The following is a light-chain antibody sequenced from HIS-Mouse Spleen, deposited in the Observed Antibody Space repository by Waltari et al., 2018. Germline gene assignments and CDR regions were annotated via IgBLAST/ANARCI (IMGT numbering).Light chain of an antibody. CDR2: EDS. CDR1: ALPKKY. V-gene: IGLV3-10*01. CDR3: YSTDSSGNHRV. Sequence: SYELPQPPSVSVSPGQTARITCSGVALPKKYPFLYQQKSGQAPVLVIYEDSKRPSGIPERFSGSSSGTMATLTISGAQVEDEADYYCYSTDSSGNHRVFGGGTKLTVL. J-gene: IGLJ2*01.